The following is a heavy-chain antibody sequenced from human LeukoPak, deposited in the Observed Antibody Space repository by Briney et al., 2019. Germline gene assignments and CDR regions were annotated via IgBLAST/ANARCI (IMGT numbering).Heavy chain of an antibody. D-gene: IGHD5-18*01. Sequence: SETLSLTCTDPGGSISSYYWSWIRQHPGKGLEWIGYIYYGGSTNYNPSPKSRVTLSVDTFKNQFSLKLSSVTAAGTAVYYCARYSYGLGLSFDYWGQGTLVTVSS. CDR2: IYYGGST. CDR1: GGSISSYY. CDR3: ARYSYGLGLSFDY. V-gene: IGHV4-59*01. J-gene: IGHJ4*02.